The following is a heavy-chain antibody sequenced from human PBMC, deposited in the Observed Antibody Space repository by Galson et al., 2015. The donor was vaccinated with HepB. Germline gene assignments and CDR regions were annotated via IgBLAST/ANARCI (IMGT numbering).Heavy chain of an antibody. J-gene: IGHJ4*02. Sequence: SLRLSCAASGFTFKSYNMKWVRQAPGRGLEWVSYISRSGTILKYADSVTGRFTISRHTAKNSVYLQMNSLRDEDVDFYYCARGGAPSVWGQGTLVTVSS. V-gene: IGHV3-48*02. CDR1: GFTFKSYN. D-gene: IGHD3-16*01. CDR3: ARGGAPSV. CDR2: ISRSGTIL.